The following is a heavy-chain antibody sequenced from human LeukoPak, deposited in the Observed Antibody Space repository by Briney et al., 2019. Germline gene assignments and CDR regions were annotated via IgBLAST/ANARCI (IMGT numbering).Heavy chain of an antibody. V-gene: IGHV4-34*01. CDR3: ARGPHRGRIGGSARPFDY. CDR1: GGSFSGYY. J-gene: IGHJ4*02. D-gene: IGHD1-1*01. Sequence: PSETLSLTCAVYGGSFSGYYWSWIRQPPGKGLEWIGEINHSGSTNYNPSLKSRVTISVDTSKNQFSLKLSSVTAADTAVYYCARGPHRGRIGGSARPFDYWGQGTLVTVSS. CDR2: INHSGST.